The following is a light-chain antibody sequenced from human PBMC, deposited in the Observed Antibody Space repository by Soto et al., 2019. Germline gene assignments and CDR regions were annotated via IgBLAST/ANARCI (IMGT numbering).Light chain of an antibody. CDR1: QSVSSSY. J-gene: IGKJ3*01. V-gene: IGKV3-20*01. CDR2: GAS. Sequence: EIVLTQSPGTLSLSPGERATLSCRASQSVSSSYLAWYQQKPGQAPRLLIYGASSSATGIPDRFSGSGSGTDFTVTISRLEPGDFAVYYCQQYGSSPRFTFGPGTKVDIK. CDR3: QQYGSSPRFT.